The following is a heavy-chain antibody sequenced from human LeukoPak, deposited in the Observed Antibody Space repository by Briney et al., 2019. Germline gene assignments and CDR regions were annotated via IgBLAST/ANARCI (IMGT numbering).Heavy chain of an antibody. V-gene: IGHV3-48*03. Sequence: GGSLRLSCAAPGFTFSSYEMNWVRQAPGKGLEWVSYISSSGSTIYYADSVKGRFTISRDNAKNSLYLQMNSLRAEDTAVYYCARDGYSSGWSTQYYFDYWGQGTLVTVSS. J-gene: IGHJ4*02. CDR3: ARDGYSSGWSTQYYFDY. CDR2: ISSSGSTI. D-gene: IGHD6-19*01. CDR1: GFTFSSYE.